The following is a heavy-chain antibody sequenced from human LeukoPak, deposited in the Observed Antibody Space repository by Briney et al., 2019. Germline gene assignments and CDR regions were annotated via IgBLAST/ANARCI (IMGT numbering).Heavy chain of an antibody. V-gene: IGHV4-4*07. CDR1: DDSINSYY. J-gene: IGHJ6*03. CDR3: GSNGGYYYDTSGGYYYMDV. Sequence: SETLSLTCSVSDDSINSYYWSWIRQPAGKGLEWIGRIFINGRTNYNPSLRSRVTMSVDASKKQFSLQLTSLTAADTAVYYCGSNGGYYYDTSGGYYYMDVWGKGTTVTVSS. CDR2: IFINGRT. D-gene: IGHD3-22*01.